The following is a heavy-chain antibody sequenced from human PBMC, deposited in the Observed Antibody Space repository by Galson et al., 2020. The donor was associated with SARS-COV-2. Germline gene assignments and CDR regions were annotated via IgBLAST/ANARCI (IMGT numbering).Heavy chain of an antibody. V-gene: IGHV5-51*01. CDR2: IYPGDSDT. CDR3: AKEVWVGNYYYGMDV. CDR1: GYSFTSYW. J-gene: IGHJ6*02. Sequence: GVSLKISCKGSGYSFTSYWIGWVRQMPGKGLEWMGIIYPGDSDTRYSPSFQGQVTISADRSISTAYLQWSSLKASDTAMYYCAKEVWVGNYYYGMDVWGQGTTVTVSS. D-gene: IGHD2-15*01.